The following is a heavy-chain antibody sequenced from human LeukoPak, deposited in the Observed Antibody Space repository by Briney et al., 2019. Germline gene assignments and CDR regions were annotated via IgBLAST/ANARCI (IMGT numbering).Heavy chain of an antibody. CDR2: ISYDGSNK. J-gene: IGHJ4*02. CDR1: GFTFSSYA. CDR3: ARDLRPRYCSGGSCYSGYYY. V-gene: IGHV3-30*04. D-gene: IGHD2-15*01. Sequence: GGSLRLSCAASGFTFSSYAMHWVRQAPGKGLEWVAVISYDGSNKYYADSVKGRFTISRDNSKNTLYLQMNSLRAEDTAVYYCARDLRPRYCSGGSCYSGYYYWGQGTLVIVSS.